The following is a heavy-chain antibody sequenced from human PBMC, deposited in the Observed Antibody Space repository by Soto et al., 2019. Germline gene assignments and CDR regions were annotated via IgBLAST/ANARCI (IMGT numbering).Heavy chain of an antibody. V-gene: IGHV3-23*01. CDR2: IIGSCGST. Sequence: PGGSLRLSCAASGFTFSSYAMSWVRQAPGQGMGWVSAIIGSCGSTYYADSLNGRFTISRDNSTNTRYLQNNSPRTEETPVPYCAKDEGNYDILTRHSHHDWGQGPLVTVSS. D-gene: IGHD3-9*01. CDR3: AKDEGNYDILTRHSHHD. J-gene: IGHJ4*02. CDR1: GFTFSSYA.